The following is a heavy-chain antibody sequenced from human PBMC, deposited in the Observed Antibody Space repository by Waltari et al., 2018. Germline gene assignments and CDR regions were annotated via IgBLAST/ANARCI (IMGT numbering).Heavy chain of an antibody. J-gene: IGHJ5*02. CDR1: GGTFSSYA. V-gene: IGHV1-69*04. Sequence: QVQLVQSGAEVKKPGSSVKVSCKASGGTFSSYAISWVRQAPGQGLEWMGRIIPFLGIAKYAQKFQVSVTITADKSTSTAYMELSSLRSEDTAVYYCAREVYDFWSGYSLDPWGQGTLVTVSS. CDR2: IIPFLGIA. D-gene: IGHD3-3*01. CDR3: AREVYDFWSGYSLDP.